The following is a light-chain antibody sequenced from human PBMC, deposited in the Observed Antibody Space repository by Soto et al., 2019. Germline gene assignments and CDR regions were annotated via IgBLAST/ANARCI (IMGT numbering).Light chain of an antibody. CDR1: QTISSW. CDR3: QQYTSYPWT. CDR2: KAS. Sequence: IQMTQSPSTLSGSVGDRVTITCRASQTISSWLAWYQQKPGKAPKLLIYKASTLKSGVPSRFSGSGSGTEFTLTISSLQPDDFATYYCQQYTSYPWTFGQGTKVDI. V-gene: IGKV1-5*03. J-gene: IGKJ1*01.